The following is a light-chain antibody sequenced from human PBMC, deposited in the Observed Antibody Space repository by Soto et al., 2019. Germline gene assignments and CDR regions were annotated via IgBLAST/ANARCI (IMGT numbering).Light chain of an antibody. J-gene: IGLJ1*01. Sequence: QSVLPQPPSLSAAPGQKVTISCSGSSSNIGNNYVSWYQQLPGTAPKLLIYENNKRPSGIPDRFSGSKSGTSATLGITGLQTGDEADYYCGTWDSSLSAYNYVFGTGTKVTVL. V-gene: IGLV1-51*02. CDR1: SSNIGNNY. CDR3: GTWDSSLSAYNYV. CDR2: ENN.